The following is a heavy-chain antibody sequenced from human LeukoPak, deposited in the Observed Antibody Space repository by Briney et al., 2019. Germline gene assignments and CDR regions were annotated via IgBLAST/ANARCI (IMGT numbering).Heavy chain of an antibody. CDR3: AKNRGVAATFPDDC. Sequence: GGSLRLSCAASGFTFSSYGMSWVRQAPGKGLEWVSAISGSGGRTFYADSVQGRFTISRDNYKNTLNLQMNSLRAEDTAVYYCAKNRGVAATFPDDCGGQGTLITVSA. CDR2: ISGSGGRT. CDR1: GFTFSSYG. J-gene: IGHJ4*02. V-gene: IGHV3-23*01. D-gene: IGHD1-26*01.